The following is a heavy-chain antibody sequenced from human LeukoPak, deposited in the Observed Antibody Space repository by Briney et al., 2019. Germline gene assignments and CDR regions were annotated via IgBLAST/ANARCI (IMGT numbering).Heavy chain of an antibody. CDR2: MNPNSGNT. CDR3: ARGPLLTQGNYYDSSGSGDWFDP. V-gene: IGHV1-8*01. D-gene: IGHD3-22*01. Sequence: ASVKVSCKASGYTFTSYDIIWVRQATGQGLEWMGWMNPNSGNTGYAQKFQGRVTMTRNTSISTAYMELSSLRSEDTAVYYCARGPLLTQGNYYDSSGSGDWFDPWGQGTLVTVSS. J-gene: IGHJ5*02. CDR1: GYTFTSYD.